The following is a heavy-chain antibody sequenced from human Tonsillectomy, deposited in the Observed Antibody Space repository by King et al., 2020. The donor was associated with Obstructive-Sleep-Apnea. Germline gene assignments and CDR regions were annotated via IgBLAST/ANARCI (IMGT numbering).Heavy chain of an antibody. CDR3: TTLYRLDP. J-gene: IGHJ5*02. CDR1: GLSFTNAW. D-gene: IGHD4-11*01. CDR2: IKCERAGGTT. Sequence: DVQLVESGGGLVKPGGSLRLSCASSGLSFTNAWMSWVRQSPGEGLEWGVRIKCERAGGTTDYAAPVKGRFTISSDDSKNTLYLQMNSLKTEDTAVYYCTTLYRLDPWGQGTLVTVSS. V-gene: IGHV3-15*01.